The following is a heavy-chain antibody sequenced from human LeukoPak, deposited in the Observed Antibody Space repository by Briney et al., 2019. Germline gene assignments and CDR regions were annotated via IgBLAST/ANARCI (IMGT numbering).Heavy chain of an antibody. V-gene: IGHV4-34*01. J-gene: IGHJ6*03. Sequence: SETLSLTCAVYGGSFSSYYWSWIRQPPGRGLEWIGDIDHGGITNCNPSLESRVTMSVDTSKNQFSLTLRSVTAADTAVYYCAGLQGHSYYYMDVWGRGITVTVSS. CDR2: IDHGGIT. CDR3: AGLQGHSYYYMDV. CDR1: GGSFSSYY.